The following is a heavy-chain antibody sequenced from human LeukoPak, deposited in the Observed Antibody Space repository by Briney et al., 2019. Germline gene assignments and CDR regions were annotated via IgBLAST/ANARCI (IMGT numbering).Heavy chain of an antibody. CDR2: IYHSGSA. Sequence: SGTLSLTCAVSGGSISSSNWWSWVRQPPGKGLEWIGEIYHSGSANYNPSLKSRVTISVDKSKNQFSLKLSSVTAADTAVYYCASGADIVVVPASVPYYYYGMDVWGQGTTVTVSS. D-gene: IGHD2-2*01. V-gene: IGHV4-4*02. J-gene: IGHJ6*02. CDR3: ASGADIVVVPASVPYYYYGMDV. CDR1: GGSISSSNW.